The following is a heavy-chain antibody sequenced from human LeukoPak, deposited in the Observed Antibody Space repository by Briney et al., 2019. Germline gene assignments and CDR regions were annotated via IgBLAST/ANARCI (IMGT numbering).Heavy chain of an antibody. D-gene: IGHD3-22*01. Sequence: PSETLSLICTVFGDSIIDSTYYWGWIRQPPGKGLDWIGVINYSGSTYYNPSLRSRVTISVDTSKNQFSLKLNSVTASDTAVYYSARGYDFWGQGTLVTVSS. J-gene: IGHJ4*02. CDR2: INYSGST. CDR1: GDSIIDSTYY. V-gene: IGHV4-39*01. CDR3: ARGYDF.